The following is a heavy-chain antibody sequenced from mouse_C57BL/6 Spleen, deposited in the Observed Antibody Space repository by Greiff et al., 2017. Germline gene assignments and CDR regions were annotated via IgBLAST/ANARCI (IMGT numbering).Heavy chain of an antibody. CDR3: TCWGDYYAMDY. V-gene: IGHV1-15*01. J-gene: IGHJ4*01. CDR2: IDPETGGT. CDR1: GYTFTDYE. D-gene: IGHD4-1*01. Sequence: QVHVKQSGAELVRPGASVTLSCKASGYTFTDYEMHWVKQTPVHGLEWIGAIDPETGGTAYNQKFKGKAILTADKSSSTAYMVLRSLTSEDSAVYYCTCWGDYYAMDYWGQGTSVTVSS.